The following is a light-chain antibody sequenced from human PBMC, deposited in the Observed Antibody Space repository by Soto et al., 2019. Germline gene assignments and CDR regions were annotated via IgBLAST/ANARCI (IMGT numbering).Light chain of an antibody. V-gene: IGKV1-5*03. CDR1: QSINTW. CDR2: KAS. Sequence: DIHLTQGPSILHAPVGYRVTITCRASQSINTWLAWFQQKPGQAPKLLIYKASSLQSGVPSRFSGSGSGTDFTLTISSLQPDDFATYYCQQYNSYSEAFGQGTKVDIK. J-gene: IGKJ1*01. CDR3: QQYNSYSEA.